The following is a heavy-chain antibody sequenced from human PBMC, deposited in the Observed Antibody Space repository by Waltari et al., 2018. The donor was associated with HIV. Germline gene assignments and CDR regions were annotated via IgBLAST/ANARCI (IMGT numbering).Heavy chain of an antibody. CDR1: GGSFSGYS. V-gene: IGHV4-34*01. D-gene: IGHD3-22*01. Sequence: QVQLQQWGAGLLKPSETLSLTCAVYGGSFSGYSWSWIRQPPGKGLEWIGEINHSGSTNDNPSLKSRVTISVDTSKNQFSLKLSSVTAADTAVYYCATRGYYDSSFWAFDIWGQGTMVTVSS. CDR2: INHSGST. CDR3: ATRGYYDSSFWAFDI. J-gene: IGHJ3*02.